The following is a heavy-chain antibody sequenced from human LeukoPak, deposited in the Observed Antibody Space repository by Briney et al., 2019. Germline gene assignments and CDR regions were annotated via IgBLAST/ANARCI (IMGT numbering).Heavy chain of an antibody. D-gene: IGHD1-26*01. CDR1: GFTFSSYG. CDR3: AKTLRGGSFSPYYYYYGMDV. Sequence: GRSLRLSCAASGFTFSSYGMHWVRQAPGKGLEWVAVISYDGSNKYYADSVKGRFTISRDNSKNTLYLQMNSLRAEDTAVYYCAKTLRGGSFSPYYYYYGMDVWGQGTTVTVSS. V-gene: IGHV3-30*18. J-gene: IGHJ6*02. CDR2: ISYDGSNK.